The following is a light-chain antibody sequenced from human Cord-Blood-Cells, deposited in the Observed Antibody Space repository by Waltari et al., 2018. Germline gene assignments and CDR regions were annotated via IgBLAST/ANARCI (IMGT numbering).Light chain of an antibody. CDR3: CSYAGSSTYV. CDR2: EGS. CDR1: SSDVGSYNL. J-gene: IGLJ2*01. Sequence: QSALTQPASVSGSPGQSITIPCTGTSSDVGSYNLVSWYQQHPGKAPNLMIYEGSKRPSGVSNRFSGSKSGNTASLTISGLQAEDDADYYCCSYAGSSTYVFGGGTKLTVL. V-gene: IGLV2-23*01.